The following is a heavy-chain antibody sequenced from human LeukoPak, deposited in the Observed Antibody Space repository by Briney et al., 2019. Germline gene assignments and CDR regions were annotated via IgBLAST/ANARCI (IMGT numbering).Heavy chain of an antibody. CDR3: ARDHSGSSSGGMDV. Sequence: SETLSLTCAVYGGPFSGYYWNWIRQPPGKGLEWIGEINHSGSTNYNPSLKSRVTISVDTSQNQFSLKLSSVTAADTAVYYCARDHSGSSSGGMDVWGQGTTVTVSS. D-gene: IGHD1-26*01. J-gene: IGHJ6*02. CDR2: INHSGST. V-gene: IGHV4-34*01. CDR1: GGPFSGYY.